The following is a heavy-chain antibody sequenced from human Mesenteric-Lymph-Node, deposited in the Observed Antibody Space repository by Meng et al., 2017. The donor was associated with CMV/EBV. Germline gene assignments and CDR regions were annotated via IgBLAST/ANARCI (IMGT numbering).Heavy chain of an antibody. Sequence: LSCAASGFNFMSYAMAWVRQAPGKGLEWVSTVSGSGANTYYPDSVKGRFTISRDNSKNTVYLQMNSLRAEDTALYFCAKEYSPIHFDYWGQGTLVTVSS. D-gene: IGHD2-15*01. J-gene: IGHJ4*02. CDR1: GFNFMSYA. CDR3: AKEYSPIHFDY. CDR2: VSGSGANT. V-gene: IGHV3-23*01.